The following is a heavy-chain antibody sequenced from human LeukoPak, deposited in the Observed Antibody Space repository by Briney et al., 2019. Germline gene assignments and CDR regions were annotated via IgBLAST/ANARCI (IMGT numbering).Heavy chain of an antibody. D-gene: IGHD2-21*02. CDR2: INPNSGGT. J-gene: IGHJ3*02. CDR3: ARGWHIVVVTAGYDAFDI. Sequence: ASVKVSCKASGGTFSSYAISWVRQAPGQGLEWMGWINPNSGGTNYAQKFQGRVTMTRDTSISTAYMELSRLRSDDTAVYYCARGWHIVVVTAGYDAFDIWGQGTMVTVSS. CDR1: GGTFSSYA. V-gene: IGHV1-2*02.